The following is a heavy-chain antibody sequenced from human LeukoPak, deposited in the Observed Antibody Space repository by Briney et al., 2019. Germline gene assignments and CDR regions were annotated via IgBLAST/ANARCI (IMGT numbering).Heavy chain of an antibody. Sequence: ASVKGSCKASGYTFTGDYMYWVRQAPGQGLEWMGWINPNSGGTNYAQKFQGRVTMTRDTSISTAYMELSRLRSDDTAVYYCARAYPSQLLLHPHFDYWGQGTLVTVSS. V-gene: IGHV1-2*02. J-gene: IGHJ4*02. CDR1: GYTFTGDY. CDR3: ARAYPSQLLLHPHFDY. CDR2: INPNSGGT. D-gene: IGHD2-2*01.